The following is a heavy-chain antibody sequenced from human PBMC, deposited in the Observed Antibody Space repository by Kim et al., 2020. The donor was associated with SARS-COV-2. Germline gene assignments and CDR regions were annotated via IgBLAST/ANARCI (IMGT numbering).Heavy chain of an antibody. D-gene: IGHD3-10*01. CDR1: GGSISSSSYY. CDR2: IYYSGST. J-gene: IGHJ6*02. CDR3: ARNQVGALWFGELSPSYYYYGMDV. Sequence: SETLSLTCTVSGGSISSSSYYWGWICQPPGKGLEWIGSIYYSGSTYYNPSLKSRVTISVDTSKNQFSLKLSSVTAADTAVYYCARNQVGALWFGELSPSYYYYGMDVWGQGTTVTVSS. V-gene: IGHV4-39*01.